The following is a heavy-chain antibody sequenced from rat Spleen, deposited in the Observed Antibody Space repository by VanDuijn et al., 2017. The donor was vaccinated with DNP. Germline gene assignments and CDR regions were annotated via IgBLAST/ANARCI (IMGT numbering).Heavy chain of an antibody. CDR2: ISYEGSNT. Sequence: EVQLVESGGGLVQPGRSLKLSCAASGFTFSDHYMTWVRQAPKKGLELVAYISYEGSNTYCGDSVKGRFTISRDNAKSTLYLQMNSLRSEDTATYYCARGNYPGINTFDHWGQGVMVTVSS. D-gene: IGHD1-4*01. J-gene: IGHJ2*01. CDR3: ARGNYPGINTFDH. CDR1: GFTFSDHY. V-gene: IGHV5-22*01.